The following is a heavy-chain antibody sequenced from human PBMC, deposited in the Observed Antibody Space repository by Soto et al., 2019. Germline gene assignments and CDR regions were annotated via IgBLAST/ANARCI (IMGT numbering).Heavy chain of an antibody. CDR2: IYYSGST. CDR3: AREGGIVGATTVDY. D-gene: IGHD1-26*01. Sequence: SETLSLTCTVSGGSISSGDYYWGWIRPPPGKGLEWIGYIYYSGSTYYNPSLKSRVTISVDTSKNQFSLKLSSVTAADTAVYYCAREGGIVGATTVDYWGQGTLVTVSS. CDR1: GGSISSGDYY. V-gene: IGHV4-30-4*01. J-gene: IGHJ4*02.